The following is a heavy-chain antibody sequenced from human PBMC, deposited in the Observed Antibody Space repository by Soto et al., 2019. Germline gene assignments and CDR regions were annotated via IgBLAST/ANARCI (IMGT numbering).Heavy chain of an antibody. V-gene: IGHV4-59*08. CDR1: GGFISSYY. D-gene: IGHD3-10*01. J-gene: IGHJ4*02. Sequence: SETLSLTCTVSGGFISSYYWSWIRQPPGKGLEWIGYIYYSGSTNYNPSLKSRVTISVDTSKNQFSLKLSSVTAADTAVYYCARHGASLWALPDYWGQGTLVTVSS. CDR3: ARHGASLWALPDY. CDR2: IYYSGST.